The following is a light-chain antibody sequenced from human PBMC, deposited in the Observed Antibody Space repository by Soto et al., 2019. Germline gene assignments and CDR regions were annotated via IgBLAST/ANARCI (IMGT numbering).Light chain of an antibody. CDR1: QSISNY. CDR2: AAS. V-gene: IGKV1-39*01. Sequence: DIQLTQSPSSLSASVGDRVTITCRTSQSISNYLNWYQQKPGKVPKLRIYAASSLQSGVPSRFSGSGSGTDFTLTISSLQPEDFATYYGQQRYSAPLTFGGGTKVEIK. J-gene: IGKJ4*01. CDR3: QQRYSAPLT.